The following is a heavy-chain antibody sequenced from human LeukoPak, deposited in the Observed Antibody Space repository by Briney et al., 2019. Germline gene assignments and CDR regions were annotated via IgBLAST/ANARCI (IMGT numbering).Heavy chain of an antibody. Sequence: GGSLRLSCAASGFTFSNCGMHWVRQAPGKGLEWVAFIPYDGTNKKYADSVKGRFTISRDNAKNSLYLQMNSLRAEDTAVYYCARVRGSYYLDYWGQGTLVPVSS. CDR3: ARVRGSYYLDY. CDR1: GFTFSNCG. D-gene: IGHD1-26*01. V-gene: IGHV3-33*05. J-gene: IGHJ4*02. CDR2: IPYDGTNK.